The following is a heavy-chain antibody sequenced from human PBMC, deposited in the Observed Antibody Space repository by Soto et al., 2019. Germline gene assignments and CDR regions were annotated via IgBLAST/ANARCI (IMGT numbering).Heavy chain of an antibody. Sequence: SETLSLTCTVSGGSISSYYWSWIRQPPGKGLEWIGYIYYSGSTNYNPSLKSRVTISVDTSKNQFSLKLSSVTAADTAVYYCARQNYYYGSGSLIYYYYYMDVWGKGTTVTVSS. D-gene: IGHD3-10*01. CDR2: IYYSGST. V-gene: IGHV4-59*08. J-gene: IGHJ6*03. CDR3: ARQNYYYGSGSLIYYYYYMDV. CDR1: GGSISSYY.